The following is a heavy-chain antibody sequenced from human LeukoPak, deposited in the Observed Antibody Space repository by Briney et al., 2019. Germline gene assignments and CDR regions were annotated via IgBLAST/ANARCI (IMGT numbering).Heavy chain of an antibody. V-gene: IGHV3-30*14. D-gene: IGHD2-21*02. CDR1: GFTFSSYA. J-gene: IGHJ4*02. CDR2: ISYDGSNK. Sequence: GGSLRLSCAASGFTFSSYAMHWVRQAPGKGLEWVAVISYDGSNKYYADSVKGRFTISRDNSKNTLYLQMNSLRAEDTAVYHCARGYCGGDCPFGYWGQGTLVTVSS. CDR3: ARGYCGGDCPFGY.